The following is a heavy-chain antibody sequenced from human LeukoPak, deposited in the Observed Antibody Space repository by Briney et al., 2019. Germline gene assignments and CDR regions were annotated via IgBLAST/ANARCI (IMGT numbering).Heavy chain of an antibody. V-gene: IGHV3-30*18. CDR1: GFTFSSYG. J-gene: IGHJ4*02. Sequence: GGSLRLSCAASGFTFSSYGMHWVRQAPGKGLEWVAVISYDGSNKYYADSVKGRFTISRDNSKNTLYLQMNSPRAEDTAVYYCAKDWGFVVVAMLDYWGQGTLVTVSS. CDR3: AKDWGFVVVAMLDY. CDR2: ISYDGSNK. D-gene: IGHD2-15*01.